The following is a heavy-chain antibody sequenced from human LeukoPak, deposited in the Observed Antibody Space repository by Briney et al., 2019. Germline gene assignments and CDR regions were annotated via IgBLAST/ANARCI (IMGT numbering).Heavy chain of an antibody. CDR2: IIPILGIA. CDR3: ARESRQGIFDY. CDR1: GGTFSSYA. Sequence: SVMVSCKASGGTFSSYAIGWVRQAPGQGLEWMGRIIPILGIANYAQKFQGRVTITADKSTSTAYMELSSLRSEDTAVYYCARESRQGIFDYWGQGTLVTVSS. D-gene: IGHD3-10*01. J-gene: IGHJ4*02. V-gene: IGHV1-69*04.